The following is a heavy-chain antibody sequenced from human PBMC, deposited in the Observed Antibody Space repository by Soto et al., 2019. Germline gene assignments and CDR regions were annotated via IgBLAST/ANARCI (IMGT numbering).Heavy chain of an antibody. V-gene: IGHV4-31*03. D-gene: IGHD2-21*02. J-gene: IGHJ6*02. CDR1: NGPISSSVHY. Sequence: SETLSLTCTVSNGPISSSVHYWSWIRQLPGKGLEWIGYIYHSGGAYYNPSLQSRLSISLDTSKSQFSLKLTSVTAADTAVYYCARDMRLQPTRDYYGMDVWGEGTTVTV. CDR2: IYHSGGA. CDR3: ARDMRLQPTRDYYGMDV.